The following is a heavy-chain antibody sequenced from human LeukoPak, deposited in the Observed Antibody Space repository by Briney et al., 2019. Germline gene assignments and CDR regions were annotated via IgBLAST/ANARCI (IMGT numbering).Heavy chain of an antibody. CDR2: ISYDGSNK. CDR3: ARSNQGSGSYYGGPFDY. D-gene: IGHD1-26*01. V-gene: IGHV3-30*15. Sequence: GRSLRLSCAASGFTFSSYAMHWVRQAPGKGLEWVAVISYDGSNKYYADSVKGRFTISRDNSKNTLYLQMSSLRSEDTAVYYCARSNQGSGSYYGGPFDYWGQGTLVTVSS. J-gene: IGHJ4*02. CDR1: GFTFSSYA.